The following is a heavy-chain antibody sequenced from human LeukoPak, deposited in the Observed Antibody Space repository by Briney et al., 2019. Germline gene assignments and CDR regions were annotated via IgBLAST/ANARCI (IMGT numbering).Heavy chain of an antibody. CDR1: GFTFSSYN. CDR2: ISGSGGSR. D-gene: IGHD6-13*01. V-gene: IGHV3-23*01. J-gene: IGHJ5*01. CDR3: ANTPESSNWYAY. Sequence: GGSLRLSCAASGFTFSSYNMTWVRQAPGKGLEWVSGISGSGGSRYYAESVKGRFTISRDNSENTLYLQMNSLRAEDTAVYYCANTPESSNWYAYWGQGTLVTVSS.